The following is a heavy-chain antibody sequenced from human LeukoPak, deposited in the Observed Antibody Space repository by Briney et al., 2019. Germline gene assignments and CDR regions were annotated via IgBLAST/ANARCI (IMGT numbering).Heavy chain of an antibody. D-gene: IGHD2-15*01. V-gene: IGHV1-46*01. CDR1: GYTFTSYY. CDR2: INPSGGST. CDR3: ARDGQRDCSGGSCYCSGY. Sequence: GASVKVSCKASGYTFTSYYMHWVRQAPGQGLEWMGIINPSGGSTSYAQKFQGRVTMTRDTSTSTVYMELRSLRSDDTAVYYCARDGQRDCSGGSCYCSGYWGQGTLVTVSS. J-gene: IGHJ4*02.